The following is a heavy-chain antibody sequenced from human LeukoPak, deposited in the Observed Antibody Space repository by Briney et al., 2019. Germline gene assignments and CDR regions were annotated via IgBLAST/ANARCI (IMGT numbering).Heavy chain of an antibody. CDR3: ARETTGSYYGMDV. Sequence: ASVKVSCKASGYTFTSYEINWVRQATGQGLEWMGWINTNTGSPTYAQGFTGRFVFSLDTSVSTAYLQISSLKAEDTAVYYCARETTGSYYGMDVWGQGTTVTVSS. D-gene: IGHD4-17*01. J-gene: IGHJ6*02. CDR1: GYTFTSYE. CDR2: INTNTGSP. V-gene: IGHV7-4-1*02.